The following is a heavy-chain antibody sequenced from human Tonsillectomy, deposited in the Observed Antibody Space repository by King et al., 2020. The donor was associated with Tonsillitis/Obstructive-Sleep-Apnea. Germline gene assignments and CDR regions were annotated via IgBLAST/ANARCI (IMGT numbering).Heavy chain of an antibody. CDR3: ARVFYGSSGYPLFDY. D-gene: IGHD3-22*01. V-gene: IGHV4-59*01. CDR2: IYYSGST. J-gene: IGHJ4*02. Sequence: QLQESGPGLVKPSETLSLTCTGSGGSISSYFGSWIRQPPGKGLEWIGYIYYSGSTNYNPSLKSRVTISVDTSKNQFSLKRSSVTAADTAVYYCARVFYGSSGYPLFDYWGQGTLVTVSS. CDR1: GGSISSYF.